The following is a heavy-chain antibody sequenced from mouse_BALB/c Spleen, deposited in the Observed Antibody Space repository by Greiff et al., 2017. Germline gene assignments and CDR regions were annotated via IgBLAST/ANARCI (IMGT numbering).Heavy chain of an antibody. J-gene: IGHJ2*01. V-gene: IGHV1-63*02. CDR3: ARDGNYFDY. Sequence: QVQLKESGAELVRPGTSVKISCKASGYTFTNYWLGWVKQRPGHGLEWIGDIYPGGGYTNYNEKFKGKATLTADTSSSTAYMQLSSLTSEDSAVYFCARDGNYFDYWGQGTTLTVSS. D-gene: IGHD2-1*01. CDR1: GYTFTNYW. CDR2: IYPGGGYT.